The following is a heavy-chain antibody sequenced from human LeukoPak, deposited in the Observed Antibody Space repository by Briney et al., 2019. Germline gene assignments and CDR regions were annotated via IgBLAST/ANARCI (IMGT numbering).Heavy chain of an antibody. CDR1: GFTVSSNY. Sequence: GGSLRLSCAASGFTVSSNYMSWVRQAPGKGLEWVSVIYSGGSTYYADSVKGRFTISRDNSKNTLYLQMNSLRAEDTAVYYCARGMWELLLDYWGQGTLVTVSS. J-gene: IGHJ4*02. CDR3: ARGMWELLLDY. V-gene: IGHV3-53*01. CDR2: IYSGGST. D-gene: IGHD1-26*01.